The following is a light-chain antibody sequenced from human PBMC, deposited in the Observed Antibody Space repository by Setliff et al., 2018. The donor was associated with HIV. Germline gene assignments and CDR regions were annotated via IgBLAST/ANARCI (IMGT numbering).Light chain of an antibody. CDR2: DDR. CDR3: QVWDSSSDHPVV. CDR1: NIGSRS. Sequence: SYELTQPPSVSVAPGKPARITCGGSNIGSRSVHWYQQKPGQAPVLVVYDDRDRPSGIPERFSGSNSGNTATLIISRVGAGDEADYYCQVWDSSSDHPVVFGGGTKVTVL. J-gene: IGLJ2*01. V-gene: IGLV3-21*03.